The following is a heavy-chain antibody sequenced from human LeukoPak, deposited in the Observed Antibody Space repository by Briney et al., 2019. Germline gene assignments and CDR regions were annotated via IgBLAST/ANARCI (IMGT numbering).Heavy chain of an antibody. D-gene: IGHD6-13*01. CDR3: ARPRAAAAGITFWFDP. CDR1: GDSISSGDYY. J-gene: IGHJ5*02. CDR2: IYYSGST. Sequence: SQTLSLTCTVSGDSISSGDYYWSWIRQPPGKGLEWIGYIYYSGSTNYNPSLKSRVTISVDTSKNQFSLKLSSVTAADTAVYYCARPRAAAAGITFWFDPWGQGTLVTVSS. V-gene: IGHV4-61*08.